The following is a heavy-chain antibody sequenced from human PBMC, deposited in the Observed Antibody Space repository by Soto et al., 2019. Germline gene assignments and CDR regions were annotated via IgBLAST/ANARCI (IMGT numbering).Heavy chain of an antibody. Sequence: ASVKVSCKASGYTFTSYDISWVRQATGQGLEWMGWMNPNSGNTGYAQKFQGRVTMTRNTSISTAYMELSSLRSEDTAVYYCARVTPSKDYDFWSGYYTGHYYYYYMDVWGKGTTVTVSS. CDR2: MNPNSGNT. CDR3: ARVTPSKDYDFWSGYYTGHYYYYYMDV. CDR1: GYTFTSYD. V-gene: IGHV1-8*01. D-gene: IGHD3-3*01. J-gene: IGHJ6*03.